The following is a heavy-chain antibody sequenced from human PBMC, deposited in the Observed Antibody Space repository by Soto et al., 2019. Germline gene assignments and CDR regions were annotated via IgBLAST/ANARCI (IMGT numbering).Heavy chain of an antibody. CDR1: GFIFSNFW. CDR2: IKEDGSEK. V-gene: IGHV3-7*05. CDR3: VRGGSHSFDY. Sequence: EVQLVESGGGLVQPGGSLRLSCAASGFIFSNFWMSWVRQAPGKGLEWVANIKEDGSEKYHVDSVKGRFTISRDNVKNFMYLQMDSLRAEDTAVYKCVRGGSHSFDYCGQGTLVTVSS. D-gene: IGHD1-26*01. J-gene: IGHJ4*02.